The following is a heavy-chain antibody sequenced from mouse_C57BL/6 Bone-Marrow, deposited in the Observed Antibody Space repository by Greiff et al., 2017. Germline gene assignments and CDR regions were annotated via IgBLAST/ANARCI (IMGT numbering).Heavy chain of an antibody. D-gene: IGHD2-5*01. V-gene: IGHV14-4*01. CDR2: IDPENGDT. J-gene: IGHJ4*01. CDR3: TTYYSNYGGYAMDY. CDR1: GFNIKDDY. Sequence: EVQLQQSGAELVRPGASVKLSCTASGFNIKDDYMHWVKQRPEQGLEWIGWIDPENGDTEYASKFQGKATITADTSSNTAYLQLSSLTSEDTAVYYCTTYYSNYGGYAMDYWGQGTSVTVSS.